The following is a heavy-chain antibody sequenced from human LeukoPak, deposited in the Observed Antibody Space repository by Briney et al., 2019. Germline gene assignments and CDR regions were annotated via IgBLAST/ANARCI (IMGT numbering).Heavy chain of an antibody. J-gene: IGHJ4*02. CDR3: ARSPAVRGSWSGFDY. CDR2: IYPGDSDT. CDR1: GYSFTSYW. D-gene: IGHD1-26*01. Sequence: GESLKISCKGSGYSFTSYWIGWVRQMPGKGLEWMGIIYPGDSDTRYSPSFQGQVTISADKSISTAYLQWSSLKASDTAMYYCARSPAVRGSWSGFDYWGQGTLVTVSS. V-gene: IGHV5-51*01.